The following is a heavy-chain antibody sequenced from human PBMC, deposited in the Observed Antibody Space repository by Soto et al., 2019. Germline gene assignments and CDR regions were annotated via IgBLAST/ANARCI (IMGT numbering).Heavy chain of an antibody. CDR1: GGSISSYY. CDR2: IYYSGST. V-gene: IGHV4-59*01. Sequence: SETLSLTCTVSGGSISSYYWSWIRQPPGKGLEWIGYIYYSGSTNYNPSLKSRVTISVDTSKNQFSLKLSSVTAADTAVYYCARESYYGSGSYYRVGFDPWGQGTLVTVSS. CDR3: ARESYYGSGSYYRVGFDP. J-gene: IGHJ5*02. D-gene: IGHD3-10*01.